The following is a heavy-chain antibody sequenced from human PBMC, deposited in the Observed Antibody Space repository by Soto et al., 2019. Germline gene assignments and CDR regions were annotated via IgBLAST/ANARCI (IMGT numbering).Heavy chain of an antibody. CDR1: GDSISSSNYY. CDR3: ARHSEQWRTNDAFDI. CDR2: IYYSGST. J-gene: IGHJ3*02. V-gene: IGHV4-39*01. D-gene: IGHD6-19*01. Sequence: SETLSLTCSVSGDSISSSNYYWGWIRQPPGKGLEWIGSIYYSGSTYYNPSLKSRVSMSLDLSKNHFSLKLTSLTAADTAIYYCARHSEQWRTNDAFDIWGQGTMVTVSS.